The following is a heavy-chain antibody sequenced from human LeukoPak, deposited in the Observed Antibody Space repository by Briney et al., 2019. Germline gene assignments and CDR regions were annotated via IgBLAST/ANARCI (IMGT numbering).Heavy chain of an antibody. Sequence: PGRSLRLSCAASGFTFSSYAMHWVRQAPGKGLEWVAVISYDESNKYYADSVKGRFTISRDNSKNTLYLQMNSLRAEDTAVYYCASLEWLSTTHYGMDVWGQGTTVTVSS. V-gene: IGHV3-30-3*01. CDR1: GFTFSSYA. CDR3: ASLEWLSTTHYGMDV. D-gene: IGHD3-3*01. CDR2: ISYDESNK. J-gene: IGHJ6*02.